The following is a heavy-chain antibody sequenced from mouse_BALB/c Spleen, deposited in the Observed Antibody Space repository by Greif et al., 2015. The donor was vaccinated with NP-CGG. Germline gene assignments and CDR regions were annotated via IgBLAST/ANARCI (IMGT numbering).Heavy chain of an antibody. CDR1: GFNIKENF. J-gene: IGHJ2*01. D-gene: IGHD2-2*01. V-gene: IGHV14-3*02. CDR2: IVPANGNT. Sequence: VQLKESGAELVKPGASVKLSCTASGFNIKENFMHWVKERPEQGLEWIGRIVPANGNTRYDSNFQGKATITADTSSNTAYLQLSSLTSEDTAVYYCASYGYGYYFDYWGQGTTLTVSS. CDR3: ASYGYGYYFDY.